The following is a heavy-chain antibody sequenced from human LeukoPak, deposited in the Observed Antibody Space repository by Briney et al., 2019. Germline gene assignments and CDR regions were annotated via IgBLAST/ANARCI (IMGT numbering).Heavy chain of an antibody. J-gene: IGHJ4*02. V-gene: IGHV5-51*01. Sequence: GESLKISCEGTGYNFATYWIGWVRQMPGKGLELMGIIYPGDSDTTYSPSFQGQVTISADKSISTAYLQWSSLKASDTAIYYCAKATEGYNFFDLWGQGTLLTVSS. CDR2: IYPGDSDT. D-gene: IGHD5-24*01. CDR1: GYNFATYW. CDR3: AKATEGYNFFDL.